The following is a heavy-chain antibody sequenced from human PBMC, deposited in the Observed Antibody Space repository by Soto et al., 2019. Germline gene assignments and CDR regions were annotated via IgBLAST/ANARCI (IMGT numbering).Heavy chain of an antibody. D-gene: IGHD6-13*01. Sequence: SETLSLTCTVSGGSISSGDYYWSWIRQPPGKGLEWIGYIYYSGSTYYNPSLKSRVTISVDTSKNQFSLKLSSVTAADTAVYYCARVMSVGIAAADAFDYWGQGTLVTVSS. V-gene: IGHV4-30-4*01. J-gene: IGHJ4*02. CDR3: ARVMSVGIAAADAFDY. CDR1: GGSISSGDYY. CDR2: IYYSGST.